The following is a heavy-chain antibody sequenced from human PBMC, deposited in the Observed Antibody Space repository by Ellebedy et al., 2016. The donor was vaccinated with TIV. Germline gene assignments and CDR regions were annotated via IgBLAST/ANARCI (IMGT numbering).Heavy chain of an antibody. Sequence: SVKVSXKASGFTFTSSAVQWVRQARGQRLEWIGWIVVGSGNTNYAQKFQERVTITRDMSTSTAYMELSSLRSEDTAVYYCAATFDETYPGEPDDAFDIWGQGTMVTVSS. CDR2: IVVGSGNT. J-gene: IGHJ3*02. D-gene: IGHD3-9*01. CDR1: GFTFTSSA. V-gene: IGHV1-58*01. CDR3: AATFDETYPGEPDDAFDI.